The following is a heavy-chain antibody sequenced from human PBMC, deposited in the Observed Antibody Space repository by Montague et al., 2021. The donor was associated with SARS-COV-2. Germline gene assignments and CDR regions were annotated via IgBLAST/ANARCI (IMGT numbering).Heavy chain of an antibody. Sequence: SETLSLTCTVSGASISLNSHYWGWLRQPPGRGLEWITTVHNTGNSYYNSSLQSRVTISRDTSQRQVSLRLNSMTTADTAVYYCARLPTGFPNWFDTWGQGILVTVSS. J-gene: IGHJ5*02. CDR2: VHNTGNS. V-gene: IGHV4-39*01. CDR1: GASISLNSHY. CDR3: ARLPTGFPNWFDT. D-gene: IGHD3-9*01.